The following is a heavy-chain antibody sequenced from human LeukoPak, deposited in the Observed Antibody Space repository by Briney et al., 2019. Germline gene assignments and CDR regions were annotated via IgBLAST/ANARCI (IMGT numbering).Heavy chain of an antibody. J-gene: IGHJ4*02. Sequence: GGSLRLSCAASGFNFTSYLMTWARQAPGKGLEWVSGISSFGGRTYYADSVKGRFTISRDNSKNTLYLQMSSLRADDTAVYYCAGAGVAGQVIDYWGQGTLVAVSS. CDR2: ISSFGGRT. CDR1: GFNFTSYL. CDR3: AGAGVAGQVIDY. V-gene: IGHV3-23*01. D-gene: IGHD6-19*01.